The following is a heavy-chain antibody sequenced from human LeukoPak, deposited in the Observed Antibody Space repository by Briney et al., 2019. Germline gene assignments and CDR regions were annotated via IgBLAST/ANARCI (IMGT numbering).Heavy chain of an antibody. J-gene: IGHJ4*02. CDR1: GGSISSSSYY. V-gene: IGHV4-39*07. Sequence: PSETLSLTCTVSGGSISSSSYYWGWIRQPPGKGLEWIGGISYSRNIYYNPSLKSRLTLSVDTSKNQCSLKLNSVTAAGTAVYFCARDVQFYSIAAPGHWGQGTLVTVAS. CDR3: ARDVQFYSIAAPGH. D-gene: IGHD6-13*01. CDR2: ISYSRNI.